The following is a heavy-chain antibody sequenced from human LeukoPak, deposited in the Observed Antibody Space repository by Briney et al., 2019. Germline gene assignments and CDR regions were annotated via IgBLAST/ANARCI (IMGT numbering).Heavy chain of an antibody. J-gene: IGHJ4*02. CDR1: GFTLNAYS. Sequence: GGSLRLSCAASGFTLNAYSMNWVRQAPGKGLEWVAVISYDGSNKYYADSMKGRFTISRDNSKNTLYLQMNSLRAEDTAVYYCARDGSGSYYISYYFDYWGQGTLVTVSS. CDR2: ISYDGSNK. V-gene: IGHV3-30*03. CDR3: ARDGSGSYYISYYFDY. D-gene: IGHD1-26*01.